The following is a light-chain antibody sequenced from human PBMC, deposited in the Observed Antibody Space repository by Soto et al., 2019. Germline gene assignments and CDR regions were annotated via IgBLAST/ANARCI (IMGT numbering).Light chain of an antibody. CDR1: EDVSRW. Sequence: DIQMTQSPSYVYASVGDTVTFTCRASEDVSRWLGWYQQKPGRAPSLLIFGATSLQDGVPSRFSATEAGTYFTLTINGVQPDDFATYFCQQANVFPRSFGQGTKLDFK. CDR2: GAT. V-gene: IGKV1D-12*01. J-gene: IGKJ2*01. CDR3: QQANVFPRS.